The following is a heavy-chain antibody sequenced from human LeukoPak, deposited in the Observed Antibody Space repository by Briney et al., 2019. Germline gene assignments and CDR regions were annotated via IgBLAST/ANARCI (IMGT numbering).Heavy chain of an antibody. V-gene: IGHV3-30*04. D-gene: IGHD3-10*01. CDR3: ARDRRRYGSGSPFDY. CDR2: ISYDGSNK. Sequence: GRSLRLSCAASGFTFSSYAMRWVRQAPGKGLEWVAVISYDGSNKYYADSVKGRFTISRDNSKNTLYLQMNSLRAEDTAVYYCARDRRRYGSGSPFDYWGQGTLVTVSS. CDR1: GFTFSSYA. J-gene: IGHJ4*02.